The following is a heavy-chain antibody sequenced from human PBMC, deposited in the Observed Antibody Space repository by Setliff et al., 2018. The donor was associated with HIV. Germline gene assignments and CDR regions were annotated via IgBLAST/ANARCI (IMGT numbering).Heavy chain of an antibody. D-gene: IGHD6-19*01. Sequence: SGPTLVNPTQTVTLTCTFSGFTVTGGGVGVGWIRQPPGKGLEWLALIFGDDDKRYTPSLRRRLSITKDTSKSQVTLTMTNMDPVDTATYYCARYSSGHSDYYYYYMDVWGKGTTVTVSS. CDR3: ARYSSGHSDYYYYYMDV. J-gene: IGHJ6*03. V-gene: IGHV2-5*02. CDR2: IFGDDDK. CDR1: GFTVTGGGVG.